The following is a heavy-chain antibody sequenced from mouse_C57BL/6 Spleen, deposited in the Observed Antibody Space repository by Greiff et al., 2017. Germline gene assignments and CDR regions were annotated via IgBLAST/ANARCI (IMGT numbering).Heavy chain of an antibody. CDR2: RWSSGGT. Sequence: QVQLQQSGPGLVQPSQSLSITCTVSGFSLTSYGVHGGRTSQGKGLEWLGMRWSSGGTGYNAAFISRLSISMDNSKSQVFFKMNSLQADNTAIYYYASYSNDAMDYWGQGTSVTVSS. J-gene: IGHJ4*01. CDR3: ASYSNDAMDY. CDR1: GFSLTSYG. V-gene: IGHV2-2*01. D-gene: IGHD2-5*01.